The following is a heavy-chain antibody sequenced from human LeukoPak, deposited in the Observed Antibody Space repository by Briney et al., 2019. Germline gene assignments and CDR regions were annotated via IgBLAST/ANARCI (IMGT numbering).Heavy chain of an antibody. J-gene: IGHJ4*02. CDR1: GFTFSSYS. CDR2: ISSSSSYI. D-gene: IGHD6-13*01. CDR3: ARALSIAAAGTGAILPDDY. Sequence: PGGSLRLSCAASGFTFSSYSMNWVRQAPGKGLEWVSSISSSSSYIYYADSVKGRFTISRDNAKNSLYLQMNSLRAEDTAVYYCARALSIAAAGTGAILPDDYWGQGTLVTVSS. V-gene: IGHV3-21*01.